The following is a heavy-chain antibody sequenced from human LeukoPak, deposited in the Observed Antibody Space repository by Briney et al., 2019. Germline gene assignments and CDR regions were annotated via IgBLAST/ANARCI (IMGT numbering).Heavy chain of an antibody. V-gene: IGHV3-74*01. CDR2: INSDGSST. CDR1: GFTFSSYW. Sequence: PGGSLRLSCAASGFTFSSYWMHWVRQAPGMGLVWVSRINSDGSSTGYADSVKGRFTIARDNAKNMLYLQMNSLRAEDTAVYYCAREHCGGGSCYSDPWGQGTLVTVSS. CDR3: AREHCGGGSCYSDP. J-gene: IGHJ5*02. D-gene: IGHD2-15*01.